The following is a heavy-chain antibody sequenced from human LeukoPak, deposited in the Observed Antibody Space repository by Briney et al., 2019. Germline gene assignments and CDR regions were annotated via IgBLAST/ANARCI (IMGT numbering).Heavy chain of an antibody. CDR1: GVPISSSSYY. CDR3: ARSYTAMATIDY. CDR2: IYYRECT. Sequence: SETLSLTCSVSGVPISSSSYYWGWIRQPPGKGLEWIGRIYYRECTYYTPSLNSRVTISVDTSKNQSSLKLSSVTAADTAVYYCARSYTAMATIDYWGEGTLVTVSS. D-gene: IGHD5-18*01. J-gene: IGHJ4*02. V-gene: IGHV4-39*07.